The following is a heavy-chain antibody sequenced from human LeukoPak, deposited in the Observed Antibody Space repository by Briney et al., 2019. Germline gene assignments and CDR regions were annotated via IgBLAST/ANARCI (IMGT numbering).Heavy chain of an antibody. D-gene: IGHD3-10*01. J-gene: IGHJ6*02. CDR2: IYYSGST. CDR3: ARREYYYGSGTHCGMDV. CDR1: GGSISSYY. Sequence: SETLSLTCTVSGGSISSYYWSWIRQPPGKGLEWIGYIYYSGSTNYNPSLKSRVTISVDTSKNQFSLKLSSVTAADTAVYYCARREYYYGSGTHCGMDVWGQGTTVTVSS. V-gene: IGHV4-59*08.